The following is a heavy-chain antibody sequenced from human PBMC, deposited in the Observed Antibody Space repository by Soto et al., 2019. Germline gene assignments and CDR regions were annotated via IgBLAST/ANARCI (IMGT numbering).Heavy chain of an antibody. D-gene: IGHD1-26*01. J-gene: IGHJ4*02. CDR3: ARAQSSGNYYSDY. V-gene: IGHV3-33*01. Sequence: PGGSLRLSCAASGFTFSSYAMHWVRQAPGKGLEWVAVIWYDGINKYYADSVKGRFTISRDNSRNTLYLQMNSLRAEDTAVYYCARAQSSGNYYSDYWGQGTLVTVSS. CDR1: GFTFSSYA. CDR2: IWYDGINK.